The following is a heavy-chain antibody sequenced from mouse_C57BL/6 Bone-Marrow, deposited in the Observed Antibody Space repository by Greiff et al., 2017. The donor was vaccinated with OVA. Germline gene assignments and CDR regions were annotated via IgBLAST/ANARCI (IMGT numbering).Heavy chain of an antibody. CDR1: GFSLTSYG. CDR2: IWGVGST. CDR3: ASDRGLLGGFAY. Sequence: VKLEESGPGLVAPSQSLSITCTVSGFSLTSYGVDWVRQSPGKGLEWLGVIWGVGSTNYNSALKSRLSISKDNSKSQVFLKMNSLQTDDTAMYYCASDRGLLGGFAYWGQGTLVTVSA. D-gene: IGHD2-3*01. J-gene: IGHJ3*01. V-gene: IGHV2-6*01.